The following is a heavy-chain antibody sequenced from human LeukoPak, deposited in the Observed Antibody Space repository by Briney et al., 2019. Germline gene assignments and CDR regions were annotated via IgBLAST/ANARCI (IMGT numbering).Heavy chain of an antibody. V-gene: IGHV1-2*02. Sequence: ASVKVSCKASGYTFTGYYMHWVRQAPGQGLEWMGWINPNSGGTNYAQKFQGRVTMTRDTSISTAYMELSRLRSDDTAVYYCARVYGSGSYWDYWGQGTLVTVSS. CDR1: GYTFTGYY. J-gene: IGHJ4*02. CDR3: ARVYGSGSYWDY. D-gene: IGHD3-10*01. CDR2: INPNSGGT.